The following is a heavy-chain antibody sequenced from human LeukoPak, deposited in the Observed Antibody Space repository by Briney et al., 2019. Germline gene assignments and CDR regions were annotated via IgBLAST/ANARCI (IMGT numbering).Heavy chain of an antibody. V-gene: IGHV5-51*01. CDR2: IYPGDSDT. CDR3: ARRGYYDSSGLYFDY. J-gene: IGHJ4*02. CDR1: GYGFTSYW. D-gene: IGHD3-22*01. Sequence: GESLKISCKGSGYGFTSYWIGWVRQMPGKGLEWMGIIYPGDSDTRYSPSFQGQVTISADKSISTAYLQWSSLKASDTAMYYCARRGYYDSSGLYFDYWGQGTLVTVSS.